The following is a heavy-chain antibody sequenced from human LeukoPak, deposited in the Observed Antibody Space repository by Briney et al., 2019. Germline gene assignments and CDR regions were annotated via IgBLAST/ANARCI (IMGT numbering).Heavy chain of an antibody. CDR3: ARGSPFTAMVIMS. V-gene: IGHV3-33*01. D-gene: IGHD5-18*01. Sequence: PGRSLRLSCAASGFTFSSYGMHWVRQAPGKGLEWVAVIWYDGSNKYYADSVKGRFTISRDNSKNTLYLQMNNLRAEDTAVYYCARGSPFTAMVIMSWGQGTLVTVSS. CDR1: GFTFSSYG. J-gene: IGHJ5*02. CDR2: IWYDGSNK.